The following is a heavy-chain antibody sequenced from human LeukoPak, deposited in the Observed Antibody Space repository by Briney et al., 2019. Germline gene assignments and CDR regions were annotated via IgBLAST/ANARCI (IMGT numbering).Heavy chain of an antibody. CDR2: ISSSSSTI. D-gene: IGHD3-3*01. V-gene: IGHV3-48*04. CDR1: GFTFSSYS. CDR3: ARDHDFWSGHYYYYYMDV. Sequence: SGGSLRLSCAASGFTFSSYSMNWVRQAPGKVLEWLSYISSSSSTIYYADSVKGRFTISRDDAKNSLYLQMNSLRAEDTALYYCARDHDFWSGHYYYYYMDVWGKGTTVTVSS. J-gene: IGHJ6*03.